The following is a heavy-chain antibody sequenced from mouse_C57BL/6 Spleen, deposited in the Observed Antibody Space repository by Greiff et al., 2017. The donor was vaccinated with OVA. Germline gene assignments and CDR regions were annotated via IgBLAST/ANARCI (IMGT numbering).Heavy chain of an antibody. CDR2: IDPETGGT. V-gene: IGHV1-15*01. Sequence: VQLQQSGAELVRPGASVTLSCKASGYTFTDYEMHWVKQTPVHGLEWIGAIDPETGGTAYNQKFKGKAILTADKSSSPAYMELRSLTAEDSAVYYCTRYWYFDVWGTGTTVTVSS. CDR3: TRYWYFDV. J-gene: IGHJ1*03. CDR1: GYTFTDYE.